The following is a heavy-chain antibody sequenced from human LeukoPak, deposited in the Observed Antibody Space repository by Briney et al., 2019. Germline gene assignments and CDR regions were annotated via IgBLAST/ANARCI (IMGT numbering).Heavy chain of an antibody. CDR2: IRYDGSNK. D-gene: IGHD6-19*01. CDR3: AKEIAVAGTNYYYGMDV. Sequence: GGSLRLSCAASGFTFSSYGMHWVRQAPGKGLEWVAFIRYDGSNKYYADSVKGRFTISRDNSKNTLYLQMNSLRAEDTAVYYCAKEIAVAGTNYYYGMDVWGQGTTVTVSS. V-gene: IGHV3-30*02. J-gene: IGHJ6*02. CDR1: GFTFSSYG.